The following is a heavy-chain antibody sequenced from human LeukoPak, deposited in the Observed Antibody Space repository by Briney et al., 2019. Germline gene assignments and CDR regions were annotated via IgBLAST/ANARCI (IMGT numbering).Heavy chain of an antibody. CDR3: AKDLREYSSVGGLIDY. Sequence: GRSLRLSCAASGFTFSNYGMHWVRQAPGKGLDWVAVISFDGSDKRYPDSVKGRFSISRDNSKNTLDLQMNSLRVEDTGEYYCAKDLREYSSVGGLIDYWGQGILVTVSS. D-gene: IGHD5-18*01. V-gene: IGHV3-30*18. CDR2: ISFDGSDK. CDR1: GFTFSNYG. J-gene: IGHJ4*02.